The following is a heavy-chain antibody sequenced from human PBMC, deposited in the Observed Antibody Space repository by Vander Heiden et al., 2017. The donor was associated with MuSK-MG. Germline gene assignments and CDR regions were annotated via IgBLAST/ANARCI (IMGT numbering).Heavy chain of an antibody. J-gene: IGHJ6*03. CDR2: ISSSSSYI. Sequence: EVQLVESGGGLVKPGGYLRLSCAASGFTFSSYSMNWVRQAPGKGLEWVSSISSSSSYIYYADSVKGRFTISRDNAKNSLYLQMNSLRAEDTAVYYCARDRGYSSSSDYYYYYMDVWGKGTTVTVSS. CDR1: GFTFSSYS. V-gene: IGHV3-21*01. D-gene: IGHD6-6*01. CDR3: ARDRGYSSSSDYYYYYMDV.